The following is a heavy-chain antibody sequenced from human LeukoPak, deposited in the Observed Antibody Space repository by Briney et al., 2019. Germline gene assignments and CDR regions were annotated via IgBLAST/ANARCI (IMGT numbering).Heavy chain of an antibody. CDR2: IIPILGIA. CDR1: GGTFSSYA. CDR3: ARDYGSGSYYYNWFDP. Sequence: ASVKVSCKASGGTFSSYAISWVRQAPGQGLEWMGRIIPILGIANYAQKFQGRVTITADKSTSTAYMELSSLRSEDTAVYYCARDYGSGSYYYNWFDPWGQGTLVTVSS. J-gene: IGHJ5*02. V-gene: IGHV1-69*04. D-gene: IGHD3-10*01.